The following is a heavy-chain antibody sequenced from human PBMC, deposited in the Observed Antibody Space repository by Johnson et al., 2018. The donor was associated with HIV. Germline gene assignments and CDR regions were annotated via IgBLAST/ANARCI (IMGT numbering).Heavy chain of an antibody. Sequence: QVQLVESGGGVVQPGRSLRLSCAASGFTFSTYAMHWVRQAPGKGLEWVAVISYDGSNKYYADSVKGRFTISRDNSKNTLYLQMNSLRAEETAVYYCAKDRSSGWYPAFDIWGQGTMVTVSS. CDR1: GFTFSTYA. J-gene: IGHJ3*02. CDR2: ISYDGSNK. CDR3: AKDRSSGWYPAFDI. D-gene: IGHD6-19*01. V-gene: IGHV3-30-3*01.